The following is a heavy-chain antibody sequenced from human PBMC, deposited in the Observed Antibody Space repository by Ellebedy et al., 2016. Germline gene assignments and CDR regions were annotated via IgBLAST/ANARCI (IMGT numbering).Heavy chain of an antibody. J-gene: IGHJ3*02. D-gene: IGHD6-6*01. CDR1: GFTFSDYY. CDR2: ISSSSSTI. Sequence: GGSLRLXXAASGFTFSDYYMNWVRQAPGKGLEWVSYISSSSSTIYYADSVKGRFTISRDNSKNTLYLQMNSLRAEDTAVYYCAKGGWDRSDSRPIWGQGTMVTVSS. CDR3: AKGGWDRSDSRPI. V-gene: IGHV3-11*01.